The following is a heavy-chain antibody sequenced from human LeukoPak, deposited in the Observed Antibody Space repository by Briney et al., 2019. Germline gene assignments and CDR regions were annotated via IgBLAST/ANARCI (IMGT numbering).Heavy chain of an antibody. CDR2: ISSSSSYI. D-gene: IGHD3-22*01. CDR3: AREEGWYYYDSSGYRYFDY. J-gene: IGHJ4*02. CDR1: GFTFSSYS. Sequence: GGSLRLSCAASGFTFSSYSMNWVRQAPGKGLEWVSSISSSSSYIYYADSVKGRFTVSRDNAKNSLYLQMNSLRAEDTAVYYCAREEGWYYYDSSGYRYFDYWGQGTLVTVSS. V-gene: IGHV3-21*01.